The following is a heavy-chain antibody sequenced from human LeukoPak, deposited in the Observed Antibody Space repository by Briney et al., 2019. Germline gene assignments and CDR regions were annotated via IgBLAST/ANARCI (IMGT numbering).Heavy chain of an antibody. CDR1: GDSISSYF. CDR2: FHDSGSA. J-gene: IGHJ6*02. CDR3: ARGPPSIAAAGGEDYYYYGMDV. V-gene: IGHV4-59*12. D-gene: IGHD6-13*01. Sequence: PSETLSLTCTVSGDSISSYFWSWIRQPPGKGLEWIGYFHDSGSANYNPSLKSRITMSVDTSKNQFSQKLSSVTAADTAVYYCARGPPSIAAAGGEDYYYYGMDVWGQGTTVTVSS.